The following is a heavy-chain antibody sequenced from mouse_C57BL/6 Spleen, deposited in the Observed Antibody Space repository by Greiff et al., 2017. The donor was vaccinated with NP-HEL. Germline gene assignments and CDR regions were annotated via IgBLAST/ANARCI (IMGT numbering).Heavy chain of an antibody. Sequence: EVKLMESGGGLVKPGGSLKLSCAASGFTFSDYGMHWVRQAPEKGLEWVAYISSGSSTIYYADTVKGRFTISRDNAKNTLFLQMTSLRSEDTAMCYCARRDTTVVGYFDYWGQGTTLTVSS. V-gene: IGHV5-17*01. CDR3: ARRDTTVVGYFDY. CDR2: ISSGSSTI. CDR1: GFTFSDYG. J-gene: IGHJ2*01. D-gene: IGHD1-1*01.